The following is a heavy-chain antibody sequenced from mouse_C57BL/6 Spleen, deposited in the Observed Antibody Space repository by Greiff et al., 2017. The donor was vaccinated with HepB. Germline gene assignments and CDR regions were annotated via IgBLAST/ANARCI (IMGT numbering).Heavy chain of an antibody. CDR1: GYSFTDDN. CDR2: INPNYGTT. V-gene: IGHV1-39*01. D-gene: IGHD1-1*01. Sequence: EVQLQQSGPELVKPGASVKISCKASGYSFTDDNMNWVKQSNGKSLEWIGVINPNYGTTSYNQKFKCKATLTADQSSSTAYMQLNSLTSEDSAVYYCANYCGSGYSWFAYWGQGTLVTVSA. CDR3: ANYCGSGYSWFAY. J-gene: IGHJ3*01.